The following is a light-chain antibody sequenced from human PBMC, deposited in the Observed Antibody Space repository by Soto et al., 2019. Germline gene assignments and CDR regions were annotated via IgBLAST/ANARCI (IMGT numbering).Light chain of an antibody. Sequence: IVLTQSAGTLSLSPGERATLSCRASQTVSRNYLAWFHQKPGQAPRLLIYAAYTSAAGLPDRFSGSGSGTVFSLIINRLELEDFAVYYCHHYGPAPWTFGQGTKVEVK. J-gene: IGKJ1*01. CDR1: QTVSRNY. CDR3: HHYGPAPWT. V-gene: IGKV3-20*01. CDR2: AAY.